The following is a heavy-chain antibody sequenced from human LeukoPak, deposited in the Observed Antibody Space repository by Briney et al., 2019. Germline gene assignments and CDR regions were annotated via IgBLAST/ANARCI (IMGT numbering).Heavy chain of an antibody. Sequence: PGGSLRLSCVASAFSVSSNYMCWVRQAPGKGLEWVSVIYSGGTTYYADSVKGRFAISRDKSKNTVYLQMNSLSVEDTAIYYCARVASTSPYFYGMDVWGQGTTVTVSS. CDR1: AFSVSSNY. CDR3: ARVASTSPYFYGMDV. CDR2: IYSGGTT. J-gene: IGHJ6*02. V-gene: IGHV3-53*01.